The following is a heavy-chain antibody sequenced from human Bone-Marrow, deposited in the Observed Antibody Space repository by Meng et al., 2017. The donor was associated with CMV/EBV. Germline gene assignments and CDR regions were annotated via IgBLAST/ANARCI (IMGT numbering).Heavy chain of an antibody. CDR2: ISSSRSYI. J-gene: IGHJ6*01. D-gene: IGHD5-18*01. Sequence: GESLKISCAASGFTFSSYSMNWVRQAPGKGLEWVSSISSSRSYIYYADSVKGRFTISRDNAKNSLYLQMNSLRAEDTAVYYCARDVDTAMVTGYGMDVWGQGTMVTVSS. CDR3: ARDVDTAMVTGYGMDV. CDR1: GFTFSSYS. V-gene: IGHV3-21*01.